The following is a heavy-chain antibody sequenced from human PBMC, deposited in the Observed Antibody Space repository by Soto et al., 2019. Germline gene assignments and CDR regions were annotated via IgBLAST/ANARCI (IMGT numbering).Heavy chain of an antibody. D-gene: IGHD3-22*01. CDR1: GGSIRSNIYY. CDR2: VHYSGST. Sequence: SETLSLTCSVSGGSIRSNIYYWGWIRQPPGKRLEWIATVHYSGSTYYTPTLKKRDNISADTSNNLFFLRLNSVTAADTAVYYCARQHYYDSSGYYTWNWGQGTLVTVS. CDR3: ARQHYYDSSGYYTWN. J-gene: IGHJ4*02. V-gene: IGHV4-39*01.